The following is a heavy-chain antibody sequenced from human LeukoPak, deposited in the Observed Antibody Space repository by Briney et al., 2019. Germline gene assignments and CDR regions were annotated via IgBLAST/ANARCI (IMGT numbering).Heavy chain of an antibody. V-gene: IGHV1-24*01. J-gene: IGHJ4*02. CDR3: ATAERRWLSYYFDY. D-gene: IGHD3-22*01. CDR1: GYTLTELS. Sequence: GASVKVSCKVSGYTLTELSMHWVRQAPGKGLEWMGGFDPEDGETIYAQKVQGRVTMTEDTSTDTAYMELSSLRSEDTAVYYCATAERRWLSYYFDYWGQGTLVTVSS. CDR2: FDPEDGET.